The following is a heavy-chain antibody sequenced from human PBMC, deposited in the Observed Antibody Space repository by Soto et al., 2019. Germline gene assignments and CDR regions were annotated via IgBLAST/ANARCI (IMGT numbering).Heavy chain of an antibody. V-gene: IGHV3-13*01. CDR1: GFTFSSYD. Sequence: PGGSLRLSCADSGFTFSSYDMHWVRQATGKGLEWVSAIGTAGDTYYPGSVKGRFTISRENAKNSLYLQMNSLRAGDTAVYYCARELRYYDSSGYYRYYYYGMDVWGQGTTVTVSS. CDR3: ARELRYYDSSGYYRYYYYGMDV. J-gene: IGHJ6*02. D-gene: IGHD3-22*01. CDR2: IGTAGDT.